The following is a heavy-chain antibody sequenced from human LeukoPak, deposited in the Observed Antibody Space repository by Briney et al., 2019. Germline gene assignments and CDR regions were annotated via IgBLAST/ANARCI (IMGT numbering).Heavy chain of an antibody. CDR2: IYYTGST. Sequence: SETLSLTCTVSGGSISSSIYYWGWIRQPPGKRLEWLGSIYYTGSTYYNPSLKSRVTISVDTSKNQFSLKLSSVTAADTAVYYCARILYYYYYGMDVWGQGTTVTVSS. CDR1: GGSISSSIYY. CDR3: ARILYYYYYGMDV. J-gene: IGHJ6*02. V-gene: IGHV4-39*07.